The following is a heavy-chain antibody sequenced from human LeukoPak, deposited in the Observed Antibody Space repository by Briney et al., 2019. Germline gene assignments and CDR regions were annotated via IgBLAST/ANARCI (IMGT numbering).Heavy chain of an antibody. CDR2: INYSGST. CDR3: ARHIGARGTTGTDGPFDY. CDR1: GGSISSYY. V-gene: IGHV4-59*08. Sequence: SETLSLTCTVSGGSISSYYWSWIRQPPGKGLEWIGYINYSGSTNYNPSLKSRVTISVDTSKNQFSLKLSSVTAADTAVYYCARHIGARGTTGTDGPFDYWGQGTLVTVSS. D-gene: IGHD1-1*01. J-gene: IGHJ4*02.